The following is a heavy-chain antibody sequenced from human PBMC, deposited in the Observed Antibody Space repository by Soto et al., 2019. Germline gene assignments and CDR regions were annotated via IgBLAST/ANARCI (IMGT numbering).Heavy chain of an antibody. V-gene: IGHV4-39*01. Sequence: PSETLSLTCTVSGGSISSSSYYWGWIRQPPGKGLEWIGSIYYSGSTYYNPSLKSRVTISVDTSKNQFSLKLSSVTAADTAVYYFGGLFVYCVSTTCHGYYGMDVWGKGTTVTVPS. CDR1: GGSISSSSYY. CDR3: GGLFVYCVSTTCHGYYGMDV. D-gene: IGHD2-2*01. CDR2: IYYSGST. J-gene: IGHJ6*04.